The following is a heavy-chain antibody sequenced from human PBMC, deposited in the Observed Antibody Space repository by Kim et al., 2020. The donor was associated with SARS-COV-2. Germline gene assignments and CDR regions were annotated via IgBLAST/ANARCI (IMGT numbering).Heavy chain of an antibody. D-gene: IGHD1-1*01. CDR3: ARDGGTTSNFQH. Sequence: NSAQNCPGRVAITANDSTSTAYMELSSLRSEDTAVYYCARDGGTTSNFQHWGQGTLVTVSS. V-gene: IGHV1-69*01. J-gene: IGHJ1*01.